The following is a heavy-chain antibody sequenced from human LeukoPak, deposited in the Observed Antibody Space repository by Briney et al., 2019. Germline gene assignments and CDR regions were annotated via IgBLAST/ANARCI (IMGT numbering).Heavy chain of an antibody. CDR1: GSTFSNYA. CDR2: ISGSGGVT. Sequence: GGSLRLSCAASGSTFSNYAMSWVRQAPGKGLEWVSAISGSGGVTYYADSVKGRFTISRDNSKNTLYLQVNSLRAADTAVYYCAKVQEMGTILPPFHYWGQGTLVTVSS. D-gene: IGHD5-24*01. CDR3: AKVQEMGTILPPFHY. V-gene: IGHV3-23*01. J-gene: IGHJ4*02.